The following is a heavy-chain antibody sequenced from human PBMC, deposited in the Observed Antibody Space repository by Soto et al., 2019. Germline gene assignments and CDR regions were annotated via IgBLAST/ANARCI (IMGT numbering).Heavy chain of an antibody. CDR3: ARDVAARLALDY. CDR2: IWYDGSNK. Sequence: GGSLRLSCAASGFTFSSYGMHWVRQAPGKGLEWVAVIWYDGSNKYYADSVKGRFTISRDNSKNTLYLQMNSLRAEDTAVYYCARDVAARLALDYWGQGTLVTVSS. CDR1: GFTFSSYG. V-gene: IGHV3-33*01. D-gene: IGHD6-6*01. J-gene: IGHJ4*02.